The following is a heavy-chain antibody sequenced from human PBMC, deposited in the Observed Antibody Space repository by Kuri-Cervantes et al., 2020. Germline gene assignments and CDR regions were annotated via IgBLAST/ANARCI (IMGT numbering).Heavy chain of an antibody. CDR2: INPNSGGT. D-gene: IGHD1/OR15-1a*01. CDR1: GYTFTSYG. V-gene: IGHV1-2*02. Sequence: ASVKVSCKASGYTFTSYGISWVRQAPGQGLEWMGWINPNSGGTNYAQKFQGRVTMTRDTSISTAYMELSWLRSDDTAVYYCARGTGRVLRSDAFDIWGQGTMVTVSS. J-gene: IGHJ3*02. CDR3: ARGTGRVLRSDAFDI.